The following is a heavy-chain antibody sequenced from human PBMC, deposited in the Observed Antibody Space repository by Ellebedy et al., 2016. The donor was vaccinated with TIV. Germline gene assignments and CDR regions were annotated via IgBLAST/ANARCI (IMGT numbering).Heavy chain of an antibody. CDR2: IYSGGST. D-gene: IGHD1-26*01. J-gene: IGHJ4*02. CDR1: GFTVSNNY. V-gene: IGHV3-53*01. CDR3: AKDLGIERQWGFDY. Sequence: PGGSLRLSCAASGFTVSNNYISWVRQAPGKGLEWVSVIYSGGSTYYAGSVEGRFTISRDNSNNTLWLQMSGLRAEDTARYFCAKDLGIERQWGFDYWGQGTLVTVSS.